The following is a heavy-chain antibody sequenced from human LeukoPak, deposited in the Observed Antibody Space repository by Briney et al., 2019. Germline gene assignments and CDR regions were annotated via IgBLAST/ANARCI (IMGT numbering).Heavy chain of an antibody. Sequence: SETLSLTCAVSGCSIRSGYYWGWIRQPPGKGLEWIGSIYHSGSTYYNPSLKSRVTISVDTSKNQFSLKLSSVTAADTAVYYCATTAAAALDAFDIWGQGTMVTVSS. J-gene: IGHJ3*02. V-gene: IGHV4-38-2*01. D-gene: IGHD6-13*01. CDR3: ATTAAAALDAFDI. CDR1: GCSIRSGYY. CDR2: IYHSGST.